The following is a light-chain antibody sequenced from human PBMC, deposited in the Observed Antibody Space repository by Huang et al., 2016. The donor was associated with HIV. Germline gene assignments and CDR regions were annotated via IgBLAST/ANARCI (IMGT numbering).Light chain of an antibody. V-gene: IGKV1-33*01. Sequence: DIQMTQSPSSLSAFVGGRVTITYQASQGITKSLNWYQQKLGKAPKLLIYDASNLETGVPSRFNGSGSGTDFTFTISSLQPTDIATYYCQQYDSLPYTFGQGTKLEIK. CDR2: DAS. CDR3: QQYDSLPYT. J-gene: IGKJ2*01. CDR1: QGITKS.